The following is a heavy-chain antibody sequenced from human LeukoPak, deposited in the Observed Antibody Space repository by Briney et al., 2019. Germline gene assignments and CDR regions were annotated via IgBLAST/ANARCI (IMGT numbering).Heavy chain of an antibody. CDR1: GYSFTTYW. CDR3: AKRRAVAGQYYFDD. J-gene: IGHJ4*02. CDR2: IYPGDSNT. V-gene: IGHV5-51*01. Sequence: GESLKISCKGSGYSFTTYWIGWVRQMPGKGLEWVGIIYPGDSNTRYSPSFQGQVTISVDKSISTAFLQWSSLKASDTAMYYCAKRRAVAGQYYFDDWGQGTLVAVSS. D-gene: IGHD6-19*01.